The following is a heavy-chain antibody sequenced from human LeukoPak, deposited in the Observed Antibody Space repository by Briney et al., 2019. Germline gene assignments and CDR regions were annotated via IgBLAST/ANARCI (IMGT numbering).Heavy chain of an antibody. CDR1: GYSFTSYW. Sequence: GESLKISCKGSGYSFTSYWIGWVRQMPGKGLEWMGIIYPGDSDTRYSPSFQGQVTITADKSISTAYLQWSSLKASDTAMYHCATAYSSSWYGYWGQGTLVTVSS. D-gene: IGHD6-13*01. V-gene: IGHV5-51*01. CDR3: ATAYSSSWYGY. J-gene: IGHJ4*02. CDR2: IYPGDSDT.